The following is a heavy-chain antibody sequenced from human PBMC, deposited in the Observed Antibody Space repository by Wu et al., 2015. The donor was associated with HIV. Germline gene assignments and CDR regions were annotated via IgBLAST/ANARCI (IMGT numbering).Heavy chain of an antibody. CDR2: INPNSGGT. CDR3: ASTFLYYDSSGPGLSWYFDY. Sequence: QVQLVQSGAEVKKPGASVKVSCKASGYTFTGYYMHWVRQAPGQGLEWMGWINPNSGGTNYAQKFQGRVTMTRDTSISTAYMELSRLRSDDTAVYYCASTFLYYDSSGPGLSWYFDYVGPGNPGPPSP. J-gene: IGHJ4*02. D-gene: IGHD3-22*01. V-gene: IGHV1-2*02. CDR1: GYTFTGYY.